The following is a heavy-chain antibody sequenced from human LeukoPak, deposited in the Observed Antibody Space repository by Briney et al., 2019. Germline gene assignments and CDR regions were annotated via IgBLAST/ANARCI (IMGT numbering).Heavy chain of an antibody. J-gene: IGHJ4*02. CDR1: GGSISSYY. Sequence: PSETLSLTYTVSGGSISSYYWSWIRQPPGKGLEWIGYIYYSGSTNYNPSLKSRVTISVDTSKNQFSLKLSSVTAADTAVYYCARVYAPYSSNHFDYWGQGTLVTVSS. CDR3: ARVYAPYSSNHFDY. V-gene: IGHV4-59*01. D-gene: IGHD6-13*01. CDR2: IYYSGST.